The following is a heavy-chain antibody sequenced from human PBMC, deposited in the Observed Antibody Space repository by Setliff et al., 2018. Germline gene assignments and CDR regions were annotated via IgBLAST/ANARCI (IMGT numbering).Heavy chain of an antibody. CDR2: IDSDATTT. Sequence: GGSLRLSCAASGFTFSNYWMHWVRQAPGKGLVWVSRIDSDATTTYYADSVKGRFTISRDNAKNTLYLQMNSLRAEDTAVYYCARGRGSGTYYLFDNWGQGTLVTVSS. CDR1: GFTFSNYW. CDR3: ARGRGSGTYYLFDN. J-gene: IGHJ4*02. D-gene: IGHD1-26*01. V-gene: IGHV3-74*01.